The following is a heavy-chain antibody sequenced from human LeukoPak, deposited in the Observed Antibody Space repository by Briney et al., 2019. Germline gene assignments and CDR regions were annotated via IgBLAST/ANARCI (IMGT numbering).Heavy chain of an antibody. CDR1: GGSISSYY. CDR3: ARSGRYEGS. V-gene: IGHV4-59*01. J-gene: IGHJ5*02. CDR2: IYYSGST. D-gene: IGHD3-16*01. Sequence: SETLSLTCTVSGGSISSYYSSWIRQPPGKGLEWIGYIYYSGSTSYNPSLKSRVTISVDTSKNQFSLKLSSVTAADTAIYYCARSGRYEGSWGQGTLATASS.